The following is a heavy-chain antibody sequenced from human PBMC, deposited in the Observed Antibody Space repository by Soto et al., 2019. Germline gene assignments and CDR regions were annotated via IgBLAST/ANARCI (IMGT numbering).Heavy chain of an antibody. V-gene: IGHV4-59*01. CDR2: IYYSGST. D-gene: IGHD6-13*01. J-gene: IGHJ6*02. CDR1: GGSISSYY. CDR3: ARDQQSIAAAGSPWYYYYGMDV. Sequence: SETLSLTCTVSGGSISSYYWSWIRQPPGKGLEWIGYIYYSGSTNYNPSLKSRVTISVDTSKNQFSLKLSSVTAADTAVYYCARDQQSIAAAGSPWYYYYGMDVWGQGTTVTVSS.